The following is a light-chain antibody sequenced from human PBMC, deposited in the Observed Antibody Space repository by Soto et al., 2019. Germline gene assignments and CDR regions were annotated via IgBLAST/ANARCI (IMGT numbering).Light chain of an antibody. J-gene: IGLJ2*01. CDR1: SSDVGGYNY. V-gene: IGLV2-14*01. Sequence: QSALTQPASVSGSLGQWITISCPGNSSDVGGYNYVYWYQQHPGKDPKVVIFEVTKRPLGVSSRFSGSKSGNTASLTVSGLQAEDEGDYYCSSYTSSSTVLFGGGTKVTVL. CDR3: SSYTSSSTVL. CDR2: EVT.